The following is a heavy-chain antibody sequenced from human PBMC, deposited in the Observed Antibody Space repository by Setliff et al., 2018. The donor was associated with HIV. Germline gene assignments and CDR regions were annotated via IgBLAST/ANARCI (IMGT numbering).Heavy chain of an antibody. J-gene: IGHJ5*02. V-gene: IGHV4-59*11. Sequence: SETLSLTCTVSGGSISSHYWSWIRQPPGKGLEWIGYIYYGGSTNYNPSLRSRLTISVDTSKNQFSLKLSSVTAADTAVYYCARFRVERRLSNWFDPWGQGTLVTVS. D-gene: IGHD1-1*01. CDR1: GGSISSHY. CDR2: IYYGGST. CDR3: ARFRVERRLSNWFDP.